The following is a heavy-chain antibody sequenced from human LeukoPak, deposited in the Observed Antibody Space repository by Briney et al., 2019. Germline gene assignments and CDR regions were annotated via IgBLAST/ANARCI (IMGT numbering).Heavy chain of an antibody. J-gene: IGHJ4*02. CDR3: ARQDTAMVSPFDY. CDR2: IYYSGST. Sequence: SETLSLTCTVSGGSISSSSYYWGWIRQPPGKGLEWIGSIYYSGSTYYNPSLKSRVTISVDTFKNQFSLKLSSVTAADTAVYYCARQDTAMVSPFDYWGQGTLVTVSS. D-gene: IGHD5-18*01. CDR1: GGSISSSSYY. V-gene: IGHV4-39*01.